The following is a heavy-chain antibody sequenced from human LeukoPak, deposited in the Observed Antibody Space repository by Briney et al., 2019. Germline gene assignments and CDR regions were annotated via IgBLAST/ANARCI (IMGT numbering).Heavy chain of an antibody. V-gene: IGHV3-23*01. CDR1: GFTFSSYA. J-gene: IGHJ4*02. CDR3: AKDSRYDFWSGYSGY. CDR2: ISGSGGST. D-gene: IGHD3-3*01. Sequence: PGGSLRLSCAASGFTFSSYAMSWVRQAPGKGLEWVSAISGSGGSTYYADSVKGRFTISRDNSKNTLYLQMNSLRAEDTAVYYCAKDSRYDFWSGYSGYWGQGTLVTVSS.